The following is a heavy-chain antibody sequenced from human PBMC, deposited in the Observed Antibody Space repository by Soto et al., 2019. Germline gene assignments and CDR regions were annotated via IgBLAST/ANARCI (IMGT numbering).Heavy chain of an antibody. CDR1: GFTLSSYS. D-gene: IGHD6-19*01. J-gene: IGHJ4*02. V-gene: IGHV3-48*02. Sequence: EVQLVESGGGLVQPGGSLRLSCAASGFTLSSYSMHWVRQAPGKGLEWVSYISGSGGTIYYADSVKGRFTISRDKSKNSLSVQMNSLRDEDTAVYFCARETGLRSSGWSYYFDFWGQGTRVTVSS. CDR2: ISGSGGTI. CDR3: ARETGLRSSGWSYYFDF.